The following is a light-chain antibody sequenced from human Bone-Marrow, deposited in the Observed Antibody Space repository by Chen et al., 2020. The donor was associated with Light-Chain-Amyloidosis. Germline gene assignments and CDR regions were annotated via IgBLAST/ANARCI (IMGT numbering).Light chain of an antibody. CDR2: EDD. CDR3: QSYQGSSQGV. Sequence: NFMLTQPHSVSEGPCKTVIFSCTRSSGSIATNYVQLDPQRPGSSPTTVIYEDDQSTSGVPDRFSGSIDRSSNSAPLTISGLKTEDEADYYCQSYQGSSQGVFGGGTKLTVL. J-gene: IGLJ3*02. CDR1: SGSIATNY. V-gene: IGLV6-57*01.